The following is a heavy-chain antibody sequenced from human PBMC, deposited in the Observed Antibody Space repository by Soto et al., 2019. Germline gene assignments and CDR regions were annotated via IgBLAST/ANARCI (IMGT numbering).Heavy chain of an antibody. J-gene: IGHJ6*02. Sequence: PSETLSLTCTVSGGSISSGFYYWSWIRQHPGKGLEWIGYIYYSWSTNYNPSLKSRVAISLDTSKNQFSLKVTSVTATDTAVYYCARQGFGPLHGLVDVWGQGTTVTVSS. CDR3: ARQGFGPLHGLVDV. D-gene: IGHD3-10*01. V-gene: IGHV4-61*01. CDR2: IYYSWST. CDR1: GGSISSGFYY.